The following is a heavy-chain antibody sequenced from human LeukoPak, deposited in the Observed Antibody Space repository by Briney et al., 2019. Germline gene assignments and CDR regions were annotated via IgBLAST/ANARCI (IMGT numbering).Heavy chain of an antibody. Sequence: SETLSLTCTVSGGSISSSSYYWSWIRQPPGKGLEWIGYIYYSGSTNYNPSLKSRVTISVDTSKNQFSLKLSSVTAADTAVYYCATRDGYNYNWFDPWGQGTLVTVSS. CDR2: IYYSGST. CDR1: GGSISSSSYY. CDR3: ATRDGYNYNWFDP. J-gene: IGHJ5*02. V-gene: IGHV4-61*01. D-gene: IGHD5-24*01.